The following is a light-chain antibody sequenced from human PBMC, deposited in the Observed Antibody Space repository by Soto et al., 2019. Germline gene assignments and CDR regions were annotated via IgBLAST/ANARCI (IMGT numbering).Light chain of an antibody. CDR2: DAS. CDR1: KSVSSY. J-gene: IGKJ4*01. V-gene: IGKV3-11*01. Sequence: EIVLTQSPATLSLSPGERATLSCRASKSVSSYLAWYQQKPGQAPRLLIYDASNRATGIPARFSGSGSGTAFTLTISSLEPEDFAVYYCQQRSNWPPLTFGGGTKVEIK. CDR3: QQRSNWPPLT.